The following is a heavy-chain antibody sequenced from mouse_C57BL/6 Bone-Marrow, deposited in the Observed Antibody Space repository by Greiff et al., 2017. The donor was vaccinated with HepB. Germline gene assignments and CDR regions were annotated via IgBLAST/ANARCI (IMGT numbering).Heavy chain of an antibody. CDR2: IDPETGGT. V-gene: IGHV1-15*01. CDR1: GYTFTDYE. CDR3: TRYLWDYERGGN. Sequence: QVQLQQSGAELVRPGASVTLSCKASGYTFTDYEMHWVKQTPVHGLEWIGAIDPETGGTAYNQKFKGKAILTADKSSSTAYMELRSLTSEDSAVYDCTRYLWDYERGGNWGQGTSVTVAS. D-gene: IGHD2-4*01. J-gene: IGHJ4*01.